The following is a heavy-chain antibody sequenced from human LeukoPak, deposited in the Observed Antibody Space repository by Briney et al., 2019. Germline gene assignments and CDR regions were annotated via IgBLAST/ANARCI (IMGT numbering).Heavy chain of an antibody. V-gene: IGHV1-2*02. J-gene: IGHJ5*02. CDR1: GYTCTGYY. D-gene: IGHD6-6*01. CDR2: INPNSGGT. CDR3: ARDLYSSPSGAYWFDP. Sequence: ASVKVSCKASGYTCTGYYMHWVRQAPGQGLEWMGWINPNSGGTNYAQKFQGRVTMTRDTSISTAYMELSRLRSDDTAVYYCARDLYSSPSGAYWFDPWGQGTLVTVSS.